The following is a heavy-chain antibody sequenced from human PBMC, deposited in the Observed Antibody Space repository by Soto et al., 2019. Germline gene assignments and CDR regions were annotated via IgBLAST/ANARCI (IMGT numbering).Heavy chain of an antibody. J-gene: IGHJ3*02. CDR3: ARALRTRFYYNWNDLGAFDI. CDR2: ISFDGSKE. D-gene: IGHD1-20*01. CDR1: DFSISPSA. V-gene: IGHV3-30*03. Sequence: GGSLRLSCLTSDFSISPSALHWVRQAPGKGLQWVALISFDGSKEYYADSVKGRFTLSRDDSKNTVYLQMSSLRSEDTAVYYCARALRTRFYYNWNDLGAFDIWGQGTMVTVSS.